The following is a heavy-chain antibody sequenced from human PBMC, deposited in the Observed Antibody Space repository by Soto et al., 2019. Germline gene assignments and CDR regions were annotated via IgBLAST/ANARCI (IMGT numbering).Heavy chain of an antibody. CDR1: GFTFSSYG. CDR3: AKDAEYSGGWYDY. CDR2: ISYDGSNK. Sequence: GGSLRLSCAASGFTFSSYGMHWVRQAPGKGLEWVAVISYDGSNKYYADSVKGRFTISRDNSKNTLYLQMNSLRAEDTAVYYCAKDAEYSGGWYDYWGQGTLVTVSS. V-gene: IGHV3-30*18. J-gene: IGHJ4*02. D-gene: IGHD6-19*01.